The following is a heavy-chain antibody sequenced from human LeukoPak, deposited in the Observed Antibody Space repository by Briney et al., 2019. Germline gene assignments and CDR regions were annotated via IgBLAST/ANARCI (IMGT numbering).Heavy chain of an antibody. D-gene: IGHD2-2*01. J-gene: IGHJ5*02. Sequence: EASVKVSCKASGYTYTSYGISWVRQAPGQGLEWMGWISAYNGNTNYAQKLQGRVTMTTDTSTSTAYMELRSLRSDDTAVYYCASTFFGPAATYNWFDPWGQGTLVTVSS. CDR2: ISAYNGNT. V-gene: IGHV1-18*01. CDR3: ASTFFGPAATYNWFDP. CDR1: GYTYTSYG.